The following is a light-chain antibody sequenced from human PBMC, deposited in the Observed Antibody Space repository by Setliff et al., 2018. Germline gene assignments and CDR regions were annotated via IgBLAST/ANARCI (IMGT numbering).Light chain of an antibody. CDR3: CSYAGSRIWV. CDR1: SSDVGGYKY. V-gene: IGLV2-23*02. Sequence: QSVLTQPASVSGSPGQSITISCTGTSSDVGGYKYVSWYQEHPGKAPKLMIYDVSKRPSGVSNRFSGSKSGNTASLTISGLQAEDEADYYCCSYAGSRIWVFGGGIKVTVL. CDR2: DVS. J-gene: IGLJ3*02.